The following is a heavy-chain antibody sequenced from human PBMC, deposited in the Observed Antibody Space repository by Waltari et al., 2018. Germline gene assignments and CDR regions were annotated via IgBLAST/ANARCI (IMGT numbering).Heavy chain of an antibody. CDR3: ARVRTDIAALDY. V-gene: IGHV3-53*01. D-gene: IGHD6-13*01. CDR2: IYSGGST. J-gene: IGHJ4*02. CDR1: GLAVSRVY. Sequence: EVQLVESGGGLLQPGGSLRLSCPASGLAVSRVYLCWVRQASGKGVEWGSVIYSGGSTYYADAVKGRFTISRDNSKNTLYLQMNSLRAEDTAVYYCARVRTDIAALDYWGQGTLVTVSS.